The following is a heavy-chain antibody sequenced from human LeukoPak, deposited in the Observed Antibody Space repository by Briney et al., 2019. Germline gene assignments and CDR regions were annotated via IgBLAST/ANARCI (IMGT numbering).Heavy chain of an antibody. V-gene: IGHV3-48*02. Sequence: GGSLRLSCAASGFVFSSYTMNWVRQAPGKGLEWVSYISSSSGIINYADSVKGRFTISRDNAKNSVYLQMNSLRDEDTAVYYCARNYYGSGSYYALGYWGQGTLVTVSS. CDR1: GFVFSSYT. D-gene: IGHD3-10*01. CDR3: ARNYYGSGSYYALGY. J-gene: IGHJ4*02. CDR2: ISSSSGII.